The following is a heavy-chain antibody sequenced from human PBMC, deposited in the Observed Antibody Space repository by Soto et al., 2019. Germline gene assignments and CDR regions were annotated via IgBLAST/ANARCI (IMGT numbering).Heavy chain of an antibody. Sequence: SVKVSCKXSGGTFSSYAISWVRQAPGQGLEWMGGIIPIFGTANYAQKFQGRVTITADESTSTAYMELSSLRSEDTAVYYCASPEVITPVQAFGIWGQGTMVTVSS. CDR3: ASPEVITPVQAFGI. J-gene: IGHJ3*02. CDR2: IIPIFGTA. D-gene: IGHD3-22*01. V-gene: IGHV1-69*13. CDR1: GGTFSSYA.